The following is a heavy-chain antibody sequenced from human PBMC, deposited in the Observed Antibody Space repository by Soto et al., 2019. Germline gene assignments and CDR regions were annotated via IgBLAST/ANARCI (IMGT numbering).Heavy chain of an antibody. CDR1: GFTFSSYA. CDR3: AKQAIRTNSWIDY. Sequence: QVQLVESGGGVVQPGRSLRLSCAASGFTFSSYAMHWVRQAPGKGLEWVAVISYDGSDKYYADSVKGRFTISRDNSKSTLYLQMNSLRAEDTAIYYCAKQAIRTNSWIDYWGQGTLVTVSS. D-gene: IGHD6-13*01. V-gene: IGHV3-30*18. CDR2: ISYDGSDK. J-gene: IGHJ4*02.